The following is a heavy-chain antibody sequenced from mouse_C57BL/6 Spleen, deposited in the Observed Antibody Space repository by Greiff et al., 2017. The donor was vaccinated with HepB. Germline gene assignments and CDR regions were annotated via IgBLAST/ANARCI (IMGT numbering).Heavy chain of an antibody. J-gene: IGHJ2*01. V-gene: IGHV2-2*01. CDR2: IWSGGST. Sequence: VKLMESGPGLVQPSQSLSITCTVSGFSFTSYGVHWVRQSPGKGLEWLGVIWSGGSTDYNAAFISRLSIRKDNSTSQVFFQMNSLQAADTARYYCARNSPGTRPDFDYWGQGTTLTVSS. CDR1: GFSFTSYG. CDR3: ARNSPGTRPDFDY. D-gene: IGHD1-1*02.